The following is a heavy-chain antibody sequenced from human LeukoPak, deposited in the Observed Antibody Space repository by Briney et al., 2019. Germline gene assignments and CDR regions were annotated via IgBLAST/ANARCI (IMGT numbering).Heavy chain of an antibody. Sequence: SGGSLRLSCAASGFTFSSYWMSWVRQAPGKGLEWVSYISSSGSTIYYADSVKGRFTISRDNAKNSLYLQMNSLRAEDTAVYYCARVGYSSVIFMDVWGQGTTVTVSS. J-gene: IGHJ6*02. D-gene: IGHD6-19*01. V-gene: IGHV3-48*04. CDR2: ISSSGSTI. CDR1: GFTFSSYW. CDR3: ARVGYSSVIFMDV.